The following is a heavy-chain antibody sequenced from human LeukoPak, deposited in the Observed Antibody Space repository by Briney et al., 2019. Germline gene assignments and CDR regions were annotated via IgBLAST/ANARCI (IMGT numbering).Heavy chain of an antibody. Sequence: GASVKVSCKASGHTFTSYGISWLRQAPGQGLEWMGWISAYNGNTNYAQKLQGRVTMTTDTSTSTAYMELRSLRSDDTAVYYCARDPSQQYYDFWSGYHYYFDYWGQGTLVTVSS. J-gene: IGHJ4*02. CDR1: GHTFTSYG. CDR3: ARDPSQQYYDFWSGYHYYFDY. D-gene: IGHD3-3*01. CDR2: ISAYNGNT. V-gene: IGHV1-18*01.